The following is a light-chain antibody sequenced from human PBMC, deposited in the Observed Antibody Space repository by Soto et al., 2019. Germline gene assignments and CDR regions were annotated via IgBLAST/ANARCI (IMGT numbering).Light chain of an antibody. Sequence: EIVLTHSPGTLSLCPWEIATLSCRASQSVSSSYLAWYQQNPGQAPRLLIYDASNRATGIPARFSGSGSGTEFTLTISSLQSEDFAVYYCQQHNNWLTFGGGTKVDIK. J-gene: IGKJ4*01. CDR3: QQHNNWLT. CDR2: DAS. V-gene: IGKV3D-20*02. CDR1: QSVSSSY.